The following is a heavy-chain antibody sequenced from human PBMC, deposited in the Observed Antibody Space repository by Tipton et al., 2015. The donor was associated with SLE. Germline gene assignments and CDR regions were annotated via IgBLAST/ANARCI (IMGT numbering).Heavy chain of an antibody. CDR2: IYYSGST. D-gene: IGHD6-6*01. J-gene: IGHJ4*02. CDR3: ARDLAARGGHYFDY. Sequence: TLSLTCTVSGGSISSYYWSWIRQPPGKGLEWIGYIYYSGSTNYNPSLKSRVTISVDTSKNQFSLKLSSVTAADTAVYYCARDLAARGGHYFDYWGQGILVTVSS. V-gene: IGHV4-59*01. CDR1: GGSISSYY.